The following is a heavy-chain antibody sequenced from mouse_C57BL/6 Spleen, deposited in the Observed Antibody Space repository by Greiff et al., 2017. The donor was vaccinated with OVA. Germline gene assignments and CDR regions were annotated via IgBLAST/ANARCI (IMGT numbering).Heavy chain of an antibody. CDR1: GYTFTDYE. Sequence: VKLQESGAELVRPGASVTLSCKASGYTFTDYEMHWVKQTPVHGLEWIGAIDPETGGTAYNQKFKGKAILTADKSSSTAYMELRSLTSEDSAVYYCTRLGGFAYWGQGTLVTVSA. D-gene: IGHD3-3*01. V-gene: IGHV1-15*01. J-gene: IGHJ3*01. CDR3: TRLGGFAY. CDR2: IDPETGGT.